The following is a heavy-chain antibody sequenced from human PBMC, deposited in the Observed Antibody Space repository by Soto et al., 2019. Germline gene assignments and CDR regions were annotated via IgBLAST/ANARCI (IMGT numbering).Heavy chain of an antibody. Sequence: PXEFLTMSSRVSGSSFTSYWIGWVRQMPGNGLEWMGIIYPGDSDTRYSPSFQGQVTISADKSISTAHLQWSSLKAADTPMYYCARASCSSTSCYPYAYYYYGMDVWGQGTKVTGYS. CDR2: IYPGDSDT. V-gene: IGHV5-51*01. CDR1: GSSFTSYW. J-gene: IGHJ6*02. CDR3: ARASCSSTSCYPYAYYYYGMDV. D-gene: IGHD2-2*01.